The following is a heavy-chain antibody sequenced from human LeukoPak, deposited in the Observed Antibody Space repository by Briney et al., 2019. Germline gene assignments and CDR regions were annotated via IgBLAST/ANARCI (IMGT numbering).Heavy chain of an antibody. Sequence: GGSLRLSCAASGFTFSSYDMHWVRQAPGQGLEWVAFIKYDGNIKYYADSVKGRFTISRDNSKNTVYLQMNSLRAEDTAVYYCAKSSFDYWGQGTLVIVSS. V-gene: IGHV3-30*02. CDR2: IKYDGNIK. J-gene: IGHJ4*02. CDR1: GFTFSSYD. CDR3: AKSSFDY.